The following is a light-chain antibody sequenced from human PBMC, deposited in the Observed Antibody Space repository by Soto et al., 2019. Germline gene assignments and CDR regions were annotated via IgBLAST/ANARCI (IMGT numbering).Light chain of an antibody. CDR2: GAS. V-gene: IGKV3-15*01. CDR1: QSVSIN. J-gene: IGKJ1*01. Sequence: EIVMTQSPATLSVSPGERATLSCRASQSVSINLAWYQQKPGQAPRLLIYGASTRATGVPARFSGSGSGTEFTLTISSLQSEDFAVHYCQHYNNWPLWTFGQGTKVEIK. CDR3: QHYNNWPLWT.